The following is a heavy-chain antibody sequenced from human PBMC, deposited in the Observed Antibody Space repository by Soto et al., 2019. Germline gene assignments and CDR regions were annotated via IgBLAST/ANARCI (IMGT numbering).Heavy chain of an antibody. CDR3: ATDRVLSPPTGWSSY. D-gene: IGHD6-19*01. V-gene: IGHV3-15*07. J-gene: IGHJ4*02. CDR1: GFTFNNAW. CDR2: IKGKPDGGTA. Sequence: EVQLVESGGGLVKPGGSLRLSCAASGFTFNNAWMNWVRQAPGKGLEWVGRIKGKPDGGTADYAAHVKGRFTISRDDSKNTLYLQMDSLITEDTAVYYCATDRVLSPPTGWSSYWGQGTLVTVSS.